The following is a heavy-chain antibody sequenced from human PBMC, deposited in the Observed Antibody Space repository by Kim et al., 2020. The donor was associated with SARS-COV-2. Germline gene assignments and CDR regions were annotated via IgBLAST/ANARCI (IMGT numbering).Heavy chain of an antibody. CDR3: ARGGRVGATHDDAFDI. D-gene: IGHD1-26*01. V-gene: IGHV4-34*01. Sequence: SLKSRVTISVDTSKNQFSLKLSSVTAADTAVYYCARGGRVGATHDDAFDIWGQGTMVTVSS. J-gene: IGHJ3*02.